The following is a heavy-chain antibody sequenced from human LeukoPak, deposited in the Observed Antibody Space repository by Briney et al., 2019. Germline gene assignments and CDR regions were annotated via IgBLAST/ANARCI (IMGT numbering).Heavy chain of an antibody. J-gene: IGHJ4*02. CDR1: GYTFTSYD. Sequence: ASVKVSCKASGYTFTSYDINWVRQATGQGLEWMGWMNPNSGNTGYAQKFQGRVTMTRNTSISTAYMELSSLRSEDTAVYYCARYYDSSGYYYYPYYFDYWGRGTLVTVSS. D-gene: IGHD3-22*01. V-gene: IGHV1-8*01. CDR2: MNPNSGNT. CDR3: ARYYDSSGYYYYPYYFDY.